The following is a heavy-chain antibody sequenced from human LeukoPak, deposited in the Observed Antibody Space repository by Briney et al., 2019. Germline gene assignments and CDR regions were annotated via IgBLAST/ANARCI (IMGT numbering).Heavy chain of an antibody. V-gene: IGHV1-18*01. Sequence: ASVKVSCKASGYTFTSYGISWVRQAPGQGLEWMGWISAYNGNTNYAQKLQGRVTMTTDTSTSTAYMELRSLRSDDTAVYYCARVPNVLLWFGELFNNWFDPWGQGTLVTVSS. CDR1: GYTFTSYG. CDR3: ARVPNVLLWFGELFNNWFDP. CDR2: ISAYNGNT. D-gene: IGHD3-10*01. J-gene: IGHJ5*02.